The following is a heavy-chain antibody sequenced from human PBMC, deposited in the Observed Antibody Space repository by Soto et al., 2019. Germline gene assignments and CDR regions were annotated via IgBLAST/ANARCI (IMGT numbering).Heavy chain of an antibody. V-gene: IGHV3-21*01. D-gene: IGHD6-13*01. CDR2: ISSSSSYI. CDR1: GFTFSSYS. J-gene: IGHJ6*02. CDR3: ARETFSGYSSSWIYYYYYYGMDV. Sequence: GGSLRLSCAASGFTFSSYSMNWVRQAPGKGLEWVSSISSSSSYIYYADSVRGRFTISRDNAKNSLYLQMNSLRAEDTAVYYCARETFSGYSSSWIYYYYYYGMDVWGQGTTVTVSS.